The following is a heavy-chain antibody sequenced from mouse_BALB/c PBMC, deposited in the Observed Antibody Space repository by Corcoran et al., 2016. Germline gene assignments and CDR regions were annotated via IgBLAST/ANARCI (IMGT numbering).Heavy chain of an antibody. D-gene: IGHD2-14*01. Sequence: EVQLQQSGPELVKPGASVKMYCKASGYTFTSYVMHWVKQKPGQGLEWIGYINQYNDGTKYNEKFKGKVTLTSDKSSSTAYIELSSLTSEDFLVYYCASEMYDGGCAYWVHGTLVTVSA. V-gene: IGHV1S136*01. CDR1: GYTFTSYV. J-gene: IGHJ3*01. CDR3: ASEMYDGGCAY. CDR2: INQYNDGT.